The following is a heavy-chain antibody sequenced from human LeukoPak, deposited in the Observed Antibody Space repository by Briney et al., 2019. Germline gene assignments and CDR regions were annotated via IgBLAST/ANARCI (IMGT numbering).Heavy chain of an antibody. D-gene: IGHD3-16*01. CDR3: AREIPGDGYYGY. J-gene: IGHJ4*02. V-gene: IGHV1-69*04. CDR1: GGTFSSYA. Sequence: ASVKVSCKASGGTFSSYAISWVRQAPGQGLEWMGRIIPILGIANYAQKFQGRVTITADKSTSTAYMELSSLRSEDTAVYYCAREIPGDGYYGYWGQGTLVTVSS. CDR2: IIPILGIA.